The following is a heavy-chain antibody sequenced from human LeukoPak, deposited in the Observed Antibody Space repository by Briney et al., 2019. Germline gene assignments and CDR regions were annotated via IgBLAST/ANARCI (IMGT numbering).Heavy chain of an antibody. Sequence: GGSLRLSCAASGFTFSSYWMSWVRQAPGKGLEWVANIKQDGSEKYYVDSVKGRFTISRDNAKNSLYLQMNSLRAEDTAVYYCARPYSGYDNYYYYGKDVWGQGTTVTVSS. CDR3: ARPYSGYDNYYYYGKDV. D-gene: IGHD5-12*01. V-gene: IGHV3-7*01. CDR2: IKQDGSEK. J-gene: IGHJ6*02. CDR1: GFTFSSYW.